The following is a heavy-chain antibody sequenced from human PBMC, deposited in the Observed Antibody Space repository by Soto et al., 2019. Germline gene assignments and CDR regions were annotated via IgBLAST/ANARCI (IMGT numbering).Heavy chain of an antibody. Sequence: GGSLRLSCAASGFTFSSYGMHWVRQAPGKGLEWVSGIRADGSSTYYADSVKGRFTISRDNSKNTLYLQMNSLRDEDTAVYYCAKKGTETVGQSWIDPWGQGTLVTVSS. V-gene: IGHV3-23*01. CDR1: GFTFSSYG. D-gene: IGHD1-26*01. J-gene: IGHJ5*02. CDR2: IRADGSST. CDR3: AKKGTETVGQSWIDP.